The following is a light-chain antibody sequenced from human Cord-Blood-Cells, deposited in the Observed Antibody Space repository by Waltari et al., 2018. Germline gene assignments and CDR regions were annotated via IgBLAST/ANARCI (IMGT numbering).Light chain of an antibody. CDR1: SGHSSYA. CDR2: LNSDGSH. CDR3: QTWGTGNWV. Sequence: QLVLTQSPSASASLGASVKLTCTLSSGHSSYAIAWHQQQPEKGPRYLMKLNSDGSHSKGDGIPDRFSGSSYGAERYLAISSLQSEDEADYYCQTWGTGNWVFGGGTKLTVL. V-gene: IGLV4-69*01. J-gene: IGLJ3*02.